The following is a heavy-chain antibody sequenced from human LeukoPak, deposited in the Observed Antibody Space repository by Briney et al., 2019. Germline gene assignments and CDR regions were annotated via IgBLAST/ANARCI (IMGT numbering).Heavy chain of an antibody. CDR3: AKVLQSSSWYSNYYYYYYMDV. Sequence: PGGSLRLSCAASGFTFSGYGMHWVRQAPGKGLEWVAFVRYDSSNKYYADSVKGRFTVSRDNSKNMLYLQMNSLRAEDTAVYYCAKVLQSSSWYSNYYYYYYMDVWGKGTTVTVSS. CDR2: VRYDSSNK. J-gene: IGHJ6*03. D-gene: IGHD6-13*01. V-gene: IGHV3-30*02. CDR1: GFTFSGYG.